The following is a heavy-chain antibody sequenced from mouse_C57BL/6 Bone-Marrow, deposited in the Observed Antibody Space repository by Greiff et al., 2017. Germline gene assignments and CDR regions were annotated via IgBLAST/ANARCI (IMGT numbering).Heavy chain of an antibody. CDR1: GFTFSSYG. CDR3: ASPGFAWFAY. J-gene: IGHJ3*01. Sequence: EVMLVESGGDLVKPGGSLRLSCAASGFTFSSYGMSWVRQPPDKGLEWVATISSGGSYTYYPDSVKGRFPISRDNAKHTLSLQMSSLKYEDTAMYYCASPGFAWFAYWGQGTLVTVSA. CDR2: ISSGGSYT. V-gene: IGHV5-6*01.